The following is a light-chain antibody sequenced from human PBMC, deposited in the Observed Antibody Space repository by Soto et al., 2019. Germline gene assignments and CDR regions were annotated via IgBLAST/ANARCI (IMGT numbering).Light chain of an antibody. Sequence: EIVLTQFPATLSLSPGEGATLSCRASQTIHNYLAWYQQKPGQPPRLLIYDASNRAAGIPAKFSGSGSGTDFTLTISSLEPEDSAVYYCQQRSAWPPTFGQGTKV. J-gene: IGKJ1*01. V-gene: IGKV3-11*01. CDR1: QTIHNY. CDR2: DAS. CDR3: QQRSAWPPT.